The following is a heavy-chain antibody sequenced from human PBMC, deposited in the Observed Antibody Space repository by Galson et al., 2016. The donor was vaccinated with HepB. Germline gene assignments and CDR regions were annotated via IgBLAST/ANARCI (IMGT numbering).Heavy chain of an antibody. CDR1: GFAFSVYG. J-gene: IGHJ4*02. CDR3: AKGTTRLGDN. CDR2: ISTSGGST. D-gene: IGHD1-26*01. V-gene: IGHV3-23*01. Sequence: SLRLSCAASGFAFSVYGMTWVRQAPRKGLEWVAAISTSGGSTEYADSVKGRFTISRDNSKNMLYLQMNSLRVGDTALYYCAKGTTRLGDNWGQGILVTVSS.